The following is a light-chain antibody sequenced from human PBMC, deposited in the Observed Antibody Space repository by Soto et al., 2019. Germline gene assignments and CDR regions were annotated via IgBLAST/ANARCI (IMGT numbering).Light chain of an antibody. CDR3: QQYDNWPPVT. Sequence: IVMTQSPATLSVSPGERATLSCRVSQSVGSNLAWYQQKPGQSPRVLIYGASTRATDIPARFSGSGSGTEFTLTISSLQSEDSAVYYCQQYDNWPPVTFGQGTKLEI. J-gene: IGKJ2*01. V-gene: IGKV3-15*01. CDR2: GAS. CDR1: QSVGSN.